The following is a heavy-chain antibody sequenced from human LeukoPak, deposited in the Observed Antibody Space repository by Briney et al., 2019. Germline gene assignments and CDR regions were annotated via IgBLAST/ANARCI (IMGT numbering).Heavy chain of an antibody. CDR1: GFTFSDYY. J-gene: IGHJ4*02. Sequence: GGSLRLSCAASGFTFSDYYMSWIRPAPGKGLEWVSYISSSVSTIYYADSVKGRFTISRDNAKNSLYLQMNSLRAEDTAVYYCARDGARPQLIMYYLDYWGQGTLVTVSS. CDR2: ISSSVSTI. CDR3: ARDGARPQLIMYYLDY. V-gene: IGHV3-11*01. D-gene: IGHD6-13*01.